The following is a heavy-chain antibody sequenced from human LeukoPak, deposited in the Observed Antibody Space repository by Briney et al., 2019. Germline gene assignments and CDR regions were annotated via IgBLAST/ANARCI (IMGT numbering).Heavy chain of an antibody. Sequence: SETLSLTCAVSGYSISSGYYWGWIRQPPGKGLEWIGCIYHSGSTYYNPSLKSRVTISVDTSKNQFSLKLSSVTAADTAVYYCARGVPGPAAIWFDPWGQGTLVTVSS. V-gene: IGHV4-38-2*01. CDR3: ARGVPGPAAIWFDP. CDR1: GYSISSGYY. CDR2: IYHSGST. D-gene: IGHD2-2*01. J-gene: IGHJ5*02.